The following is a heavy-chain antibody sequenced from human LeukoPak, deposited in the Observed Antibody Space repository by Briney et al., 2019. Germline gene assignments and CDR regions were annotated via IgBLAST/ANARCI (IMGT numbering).Heavy chain of an antibody. D-gene: IGHD6-13*01. CDR2: ISYDGSNK. CDR3: ARDTLAAAGNYYYYYGMDV. Sequence: GGSLRLPCAASGFTFSSYGMHWVRQAPGKGLEWVAVISYDGSNKYYADSVKGRFTISRDNSKNTLYLQMNSLRAEDTAVYYCARDTLAAAGNYYYYYGMDVWGQGTTVTVSS. J-gene: IGHJ6*02. V-gene: IGHV3-30*03. CDR1: GFTFSSYG.